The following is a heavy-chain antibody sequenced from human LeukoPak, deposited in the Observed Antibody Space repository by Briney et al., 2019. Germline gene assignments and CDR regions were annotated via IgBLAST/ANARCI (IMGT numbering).Heavy chain of an antibody. CDR3: ARGDYDILTGHTYYYYMDV. Sequence: GGSLRLSCAASGFTFDDYGMSWVRQAPGKGLEWVSGTHWNGGSTGYADSVKGRFTIPRDNAKNSLYLQMNSLRAEDTALYYCARGDYDILTGHTYYYYMDVWGKGTTVTVSS. V-gene: IGHV3-20*04. CDR2: THWNGGST. D-gene: IGHD3-9*01. J-gene: IGHJ6*03. CDR1: GFTFDDYG.